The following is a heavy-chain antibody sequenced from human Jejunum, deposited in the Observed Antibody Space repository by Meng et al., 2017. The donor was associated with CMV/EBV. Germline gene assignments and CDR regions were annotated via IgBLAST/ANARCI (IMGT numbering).Heavy chain of an antibody. V-gene: IGHV3-7*04. D-gene: IGHD3-10*01. J-gene: IGHJ4*02. CDR1: GFTFSNDW. Sequence: EVGVGESGGGLVQPGGSLRLFCVASGFTFSNDWMTWVRQAPGKWLEWVANIKQDGSETYYVDSVKGRFTISRDNGKNSLYLQMNNLRAEDTGVYYCARGFAIDSWGQGTLVTVSS. CDR3: ARGFAIDS. CDR2: IKQDGSET.